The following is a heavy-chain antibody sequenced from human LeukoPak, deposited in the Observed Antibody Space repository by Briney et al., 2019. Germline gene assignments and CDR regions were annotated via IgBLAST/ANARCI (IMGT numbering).Heavy chain of an antibody. Sequence: GGSLRLSCAASGFTFSSYAMHWVRQAPGKGLEWVAVISYDGSNKYYADSVKGRFTISRDNSKNTLYLQMNSLRAEDTAVYYCAGIPGIAARQHFDYWGQGTLVTVSS. CDR1: GFTFSSYA. J-gene: IGHJ4*02. CDR3: AGIPGIAARQHFDY. CDR2: ISYDGSNK. D-gene: IGHD6-6*01. V-gene: IGHV3-30-3*01.